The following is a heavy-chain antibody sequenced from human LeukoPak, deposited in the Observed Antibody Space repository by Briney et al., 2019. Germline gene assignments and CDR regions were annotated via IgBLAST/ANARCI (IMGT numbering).Heavy chain of an antibody. CDR1: GFTFDTYA. CDR3: AKDPSSSWATRYYYYMDV. D-gene: IGHD6-13*01. Sequence: GGSLRLSCAASGFTFDTYAMHWVRQAPGKGLEWLAVMSYDVTNKYYADSLKGRFTISRDNSKNTLYLQMNSLRAEDTAVYYCAKDPSSSWATRYYYYMDVWGKGTTVTVSS. CDR2: MSYDVTNK. V-gene: IGHV3-30*04. J-gene: IGHJ6*03.